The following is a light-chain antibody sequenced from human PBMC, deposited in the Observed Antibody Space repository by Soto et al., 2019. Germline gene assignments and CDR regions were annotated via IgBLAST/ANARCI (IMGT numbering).Light chain of an antibody. V-gene: IGLV2-23*01. CDR3: CSYAGSSTHV. CDR1: SSDVGSYNL. Sequence: QSALTQPASVSGSPGQSITISCTGTSSDVGSYNLVSWYQQHPGKAPKLMIYEGSKRPSGVSNRFSGSKSGNTASLTISGLQAEDEADYYYCSYAGSSTHVFGTGTKLTVL. CDR2: EGS. J-gene: IGLJ1*01.